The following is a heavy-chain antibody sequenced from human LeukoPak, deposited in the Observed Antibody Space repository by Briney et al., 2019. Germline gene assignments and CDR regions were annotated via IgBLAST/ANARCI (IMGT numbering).Heavy chain of an antibody. CDR3: ARGAAWEPPQDY. J-gene: IGHJ4*02. V-gene: IGHV3-74*01. D-gene: IGHD1-26*01. CDR2: INSEGSRR. Sequence: GGSLRLSCAASGFTLSSYWMHWVRQTPGKGLVWVSRINSEGSRRSYADSVKGRFTISRDNAKHTLYLQMNSLRAEDTAVYYCARGAAWEPPQDYWGQGTLVTVSS. CDR1: GFTLSSYW.